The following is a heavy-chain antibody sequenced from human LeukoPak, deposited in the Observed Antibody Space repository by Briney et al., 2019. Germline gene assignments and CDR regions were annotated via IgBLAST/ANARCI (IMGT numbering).Heavy chain of an antibody. Sequence: GGSLRLSCAASGFTFSSYAMSWVRQAPGKGLEGVSAISGSGGSTYYADSVKGRFTISRDNSKNTLYLQMNSLRAEDTAVYYCAKVGGQVRGVITAGGMDVWGQGTTVTVSS. CDR1: GFTFSSYA. J-gene: IGHJ6*02. CDR2: ISGSGGST. D-gene: IGHD3-10*01. CDR3: AKVGGQVRGVITAGGMDV. V-gene: IGHV3-23*01.